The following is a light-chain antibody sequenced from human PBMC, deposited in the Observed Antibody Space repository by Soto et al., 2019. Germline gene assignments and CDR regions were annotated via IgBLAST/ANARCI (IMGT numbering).Light chain of an antibody. Sequence: EIVLPQSPGTLSPSPGERATLSCRASQSVSNNFLAWYQQKPGQAPRLLLYGACNRATGIPDRFSGSGSGTDFTLTISRLEPEDFAVYYCQQYGSSGTFGQGTKVDIK. CDR1: QSVSNNF. CDR3: QQYGSSGT. J-gene: IGKJ1*01. V-gene: IGKV3-20*01. CDR2: GAC.